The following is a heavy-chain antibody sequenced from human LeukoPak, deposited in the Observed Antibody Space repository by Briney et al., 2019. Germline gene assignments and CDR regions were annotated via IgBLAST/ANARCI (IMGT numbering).Heavy chain of an antibody. CDR3: ARGGSRSYTSSTLDY. V-gene: IGHV4-59*12. D-gene: IGHD6-6*01. CDR2: ISYSGST. Sequence: SETLSLTCSVSGGSISVYYWNWIRQSPGKGLEWIGSISYSGSTNYNPSLKSRVTISIDTSKNRFSLKVSSVIAADTAMYYCARGGSRSYTSSTLDYWGQGTLVTVSS. J-gene: IGHJ4*02. CDR1: GGSISVYY.